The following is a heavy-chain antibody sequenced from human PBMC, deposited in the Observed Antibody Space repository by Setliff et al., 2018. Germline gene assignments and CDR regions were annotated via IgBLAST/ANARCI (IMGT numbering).Heavy chain of an antibody. V-gene: IGHV4-4*02. CDR3: AVDHVTNIAESGYGYTRIDP. CDR2: IYHSGST. CDR1: GGSISSSNW. J-gene: IGHJ5*02. D-gene: IGHD6-19*01. Sequence: SETLSLTCAVSGGSISSSNWWSWVRQPPGKGLEWIGEIYHSGSTNYNPSLKSRVTISVDKSRNQFSLNLTSVTAADTAVYYCAVDHVTNIAESGYGYTRIDPWGQGIPVTVSS.